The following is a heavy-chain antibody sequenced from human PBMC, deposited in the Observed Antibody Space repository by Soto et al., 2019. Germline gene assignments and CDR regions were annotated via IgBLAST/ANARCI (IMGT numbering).Heavy chain of an antibody. CDR3: TTLIAVASLDWFDP. J-gene: IGHJ5*02. Sequence: EVQLVESGGGLVQPGGSLKLSCAASGFTLSGSAMHWVRQASGKGLEWVGRIRSKANSYATAYAASVKGRFTISRDDSKNTAYLQMNSLKTEDTAVYYCTTLIAVASLDWFDPWGQGTLVTVSS. V-gene: IGHV3-73*02. CDR2: IRSKANSYAT. CDR1: GFTLSGSA. D-gene: IGHD6-19*01.